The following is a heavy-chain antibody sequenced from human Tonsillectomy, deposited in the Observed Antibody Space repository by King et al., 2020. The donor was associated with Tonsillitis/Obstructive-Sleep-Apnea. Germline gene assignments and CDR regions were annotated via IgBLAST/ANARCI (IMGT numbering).Heavy chain of an antibody. V-gene: IGHV1-18*01. CDR3: ARGGYSGYDGVDY. D-gene: IGHD5-12*01. J-gene: IGHJ4*02. CDR2: SSAYIGNT. CDR1: GYTFTSFA. Sequence: QLVQSGAEVKKPGASVKVSCKASGYTFTSFALSWVRQAPGQGLEWVGWSSAYIGNTNYAQKLQGRVTMTTDTSTSTVYMELRSLRSDDTAVDYCARGGYSGYDGVDYWGQGTLVTVSS.